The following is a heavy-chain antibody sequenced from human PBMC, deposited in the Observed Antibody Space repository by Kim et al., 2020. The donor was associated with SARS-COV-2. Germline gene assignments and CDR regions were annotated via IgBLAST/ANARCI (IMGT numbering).Heavy chain of an antibody. V-gene: IGHV4-34*01. D-gene: IGHD3-10*01. CDR3: ARGHTMVRGVIITIWFDP. J-gene: IGHJ5*02. CDR2: INHSGST. Sequence: SETLSLTCAVYGGSFSGYYWSWIRQPPGKGLEWIGEINHSGSTNYNPSLKSRVTISVDTSKNQFSLKLSSVTAADTAVYYCARGHTMVRGVIITIWFDPWGQGTLVTVSS. CDR1: GGSFSGYY.